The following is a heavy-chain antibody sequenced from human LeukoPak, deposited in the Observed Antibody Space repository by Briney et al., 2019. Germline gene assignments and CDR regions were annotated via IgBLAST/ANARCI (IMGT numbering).Heavy chain of an antibody. CDR1: GYRFGGYW. CDR3: ARRFGERLYSNNDAFDS. J-gene: IGHJ4*02. D-gene: IGHD4-11*01. Sequence: GESLKISCKASGYRFGGYWIGWVRQMPGKGLEWMGIIYPGDSDTSYGQSFQGQVTISVEKSSNTAYLQWSRLKASDTAMYYCARRFGERLYSNNDAFDSWGQGTLVTVPS. V-gene: IGHV5-51*01. CDR2: IYPGDSDT.